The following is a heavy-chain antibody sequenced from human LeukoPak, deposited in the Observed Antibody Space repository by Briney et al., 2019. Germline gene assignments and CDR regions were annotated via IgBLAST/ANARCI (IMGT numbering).Heavy chain of an antibody. CDR3: ARDFSGAIDY. V-gene: IGHV3-74*01. J-gene: IGHJ4*02. D-gene: IGHD3-10*01. Sequence: PGGSLRLSCAASGFTFSSTLMHWVRQGPGKGLVGVSHISSDGRSTRYADSVKGRFTISRDNAKNTLYLQMNSLRAEDTAVYFCARDFSGAIDYWGQGTQVTVSS. CDR1: GFTFSSTL. CDR2: ISSDGRST.